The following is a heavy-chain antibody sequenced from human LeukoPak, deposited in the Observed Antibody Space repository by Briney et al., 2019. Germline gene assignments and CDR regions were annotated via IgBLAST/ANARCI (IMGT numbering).Heavy chain of an antibody. D-gene: IGHD6-19*01. J-gene: IGHJ4*02. Sequence: GASVKVSCKASGYTFTSYAMYWVRQAPGQRLEWMGWINAGNGNTKYSQEFQGRVTISRDTSASTAYMELSSLRSEDMAVYYCARVVKYSSGPLTDLLPYYFDSWGQGTLVTVSS. CDR3: ARVVKYSSGPLTDLLPYYFDS. CDR1: GYTFTSYA. V-gene: IGHV1-3*03. CDR2: INAGNGNT.